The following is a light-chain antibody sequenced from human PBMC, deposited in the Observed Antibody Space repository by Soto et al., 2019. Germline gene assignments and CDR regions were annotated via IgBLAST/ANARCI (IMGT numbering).Light chain of an antibody. CDR2: GAS. CDR3: RQYGSSGT. Sequence: EIVLTQSPGTLSLSPGEXXXXXXXASQSVSNNYLAWYQQKPGQAPRLLIYGASNRATGIPDRFSGSGSGTDFTLTISRLEPEDFAVYYCRQYGSSGTFGQGTKVDIK. CDR1: QSVSNNY. V-gene: IGKV3-20*01. J-gene: IGKJ1*01.